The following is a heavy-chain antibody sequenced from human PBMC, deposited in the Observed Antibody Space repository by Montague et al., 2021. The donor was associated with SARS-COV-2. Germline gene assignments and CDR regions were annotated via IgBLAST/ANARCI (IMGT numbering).Heavy chain of an antibody. CDR1: GGPISRNY. CDR3: VREYTGSSQAS. V-gene: IGHV4-39*02. CDR2: IFHSGTT. D-gene: IGHD6-6*01. J-gene: IGHJ5*02. Sequence: SETLSLTCTVSGGPISRNYWNWIRQPPGKGLEWIGSIFHSGTTYYAPSLRGRVTISVDTSKNQFSLKLNSVTAADTAFYYCVREYTGSSQASWGQGTLVTVSS.